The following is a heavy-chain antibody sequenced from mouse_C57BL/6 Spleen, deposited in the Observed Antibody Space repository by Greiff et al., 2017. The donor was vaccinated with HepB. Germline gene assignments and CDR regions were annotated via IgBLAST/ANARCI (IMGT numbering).Heavy chain of an antibody. CDR1: GYTFTSYW. CDR3: ARTSRGYFDV. V-gene: IGHV1-64*01. Sequence: QVQLKQPGAELVKPGASVKLSCKASGYTFTSYWMHWVKQRPGQGLEWIGMIHPNSGSTNYNEKFKSKATLTVDKSSSTAYMQLSSLTSEDSAVYYCARTSRGYFDVWGTGTTVTVSS. J-gene: IGHJ1*03. CDR2: IHPNSGST. D-gene: IGHD3-1*01.